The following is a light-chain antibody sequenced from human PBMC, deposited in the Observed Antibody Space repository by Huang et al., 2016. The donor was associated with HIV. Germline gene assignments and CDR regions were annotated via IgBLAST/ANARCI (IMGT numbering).Light chain of an antibody. CDR3: QQYYSTPQLT. V-gene: IGKV1-NL1*01. CDR2: AAS. J-gene: IGKJ4*01. CDR1: QGISNY. Sequence: DIQMTQSPSSLSASVRDRVTITCRASQGISNYLAWYQQQPGKAPKLLLYAASRLESGVPSRFSGSGVGTDYTLTISSRQPEDFATYYCQQYYSTPQLTFGGGTKVEIK.